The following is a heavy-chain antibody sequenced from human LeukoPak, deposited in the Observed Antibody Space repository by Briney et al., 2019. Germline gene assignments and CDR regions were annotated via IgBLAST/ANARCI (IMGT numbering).Heavy chain of an antibody. CDR2: IYYSGST. CDR1: GYSISSGYY. J-gene: IGHJ4*02. Sequence: PSETVSLTCTVSGYSISSGYYWGWIRQPPGKGLEWIGYIYYSGSTNYNPSLKSRVTISVDTSKNQFSLKLSSVTAADTAVYYCAGPGGPPFYWGQGTLVTVSS. D-gene: IGHD3-16*01. CDR3: AGPGGPPFY. V-gene: IGHV4-61*01.